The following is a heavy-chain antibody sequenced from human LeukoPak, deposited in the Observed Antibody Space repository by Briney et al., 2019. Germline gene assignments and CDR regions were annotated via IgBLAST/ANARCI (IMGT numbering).Heavy chain of an antibody. V-gene: IGHV3-23*01. Sequence: GGSLRLSCAASEFDFTSHAMTWVRQAPGKGLEWASAISISGTKTYYADSVKGRFTISRDNSKNTLYLQMNSLRVEDTAVYYCANEIRPNDYWGQGTLVTVSS. CDR3: ANEIRPNDY. CDR2: ISISGTKT. CDR1: EFDFTSHA. J-gene: IGHJ4*02.